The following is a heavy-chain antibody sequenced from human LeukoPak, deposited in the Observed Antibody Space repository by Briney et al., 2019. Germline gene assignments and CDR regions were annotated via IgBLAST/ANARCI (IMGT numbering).Heavy chain of an antibody. D-gene: IGHD1-26*01. V-gene: IGHV4-30-2*01. J-gene: IGHJ3*02. CDR1: GGSISSGGYS. Sequence: SQTLSLTCTVSGGSISSGGYSWSWIRQPPGKGLEWIGYFYHSGTTYYNPSLKSRVTISLDRSKNQFSLKLSSVTAADTALYYCARGSWELYYAFDIWGQGTMVTVSS. CDR3: ARGSWELYYAFDI. CDR2: FYHSGTT.